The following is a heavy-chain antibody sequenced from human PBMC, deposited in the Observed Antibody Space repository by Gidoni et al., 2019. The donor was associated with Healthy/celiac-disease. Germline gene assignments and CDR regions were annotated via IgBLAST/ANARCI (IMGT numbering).Heavy chain of an antibody. CDR1: GFTFSSYW. D-gene: IGHD5-18*01. Sequence: EVQLVESGGGLVQPGGYLRLSCAASGFTFSSYWMHCVRKAPGKGLVWVSRINSDGCSTSYADSVKVRFTISRDNAKNTLYLQMNSLRAEDTAVYYCAREKDTAMVTNAETPDPYGMDVWGQGTTVTVSS. J-gene: IGHJ6*02. CDR2: INSDGCST. CDR3: AREKDTAMVTNAETPDPYGMDV. V-gene: IGHV3-74*01.